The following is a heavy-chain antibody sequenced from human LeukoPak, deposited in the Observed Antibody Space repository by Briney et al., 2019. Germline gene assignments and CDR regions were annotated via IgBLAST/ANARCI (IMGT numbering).Heavy chain of an antibody. CDR3: ARDPPGVRYGRPIFDF. CDR1: GCTFTGHY. CDR2: INPNSGGT. D-gene: IGHD2-8*01. J-gene: IGHJ4*02. Sequence: ASVKVSCKASGCTFTGHYMHWVRQAPGQGLEWMGWINPNSGGTNYAQKFQGRVTMTRDTSISTAYMELSRLRSDDTAVYYCARDPPGVRYGRPIFDFWGQGTLVTVSS. V-gene: IGHV1-2*02.